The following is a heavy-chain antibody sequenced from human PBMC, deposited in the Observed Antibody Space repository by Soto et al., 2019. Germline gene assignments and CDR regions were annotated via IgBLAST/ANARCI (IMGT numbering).Heavy chain of an antibody. CDR3: ATALWGSGFPQHFDY. CDR1: GGTFSSYA. V-gene: IGHV1-69*01. J-gene: IGHJ4*02. CDR2: TIPVIGTP. Sequence: QLQLLQSGAEVKKPGSSVKVSCKASGGTFSSYAIHWVRQAPGQGLEWMGGTIPVIGTPNYAPEFQGRVTIAADASTSTSYLELTSLRSEDTAVFYCATALWGSGFPQHFDYWGQGTLVTVSS. D-gene: IGHD3-16*01.